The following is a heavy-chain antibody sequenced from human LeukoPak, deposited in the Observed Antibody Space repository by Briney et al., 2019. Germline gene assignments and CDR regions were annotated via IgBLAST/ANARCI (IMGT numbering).Heavy chain of an antibody. CDR1: GFTFSSYA. D-gene: IGHD5-18*01. Sequence: GGSLRLSCAASGFTFSSYAMSWVRQAPGKGLEWVSAISSSGGSTYYADSVRGRFTISRDNSKNTLYLQMNSLRAEDTAVYYCARGGYSCGSHWGQGTLVTVSS. CDR2: ISSSGGST. V-gene: IGHV3-23*01. CDR3: ARGGYSCGSH. J-gene: IGHJ4*02.